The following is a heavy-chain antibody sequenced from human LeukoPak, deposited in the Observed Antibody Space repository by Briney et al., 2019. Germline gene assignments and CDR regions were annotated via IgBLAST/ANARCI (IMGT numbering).Heavy chain of an antibody. J-gene: IGHJ5*02. Sequence: PSETLSLTCTVSGDSISSGYYWGWIRQPPGKGLEWIGNIYHSGRTYYNPSLKSRVTISVDTSKNQFSLKLSSVTAADTAVYYCAREGDISSVGWFDPWGQGTLVTVSS. D-gene: IGHD6-13*01. CDR1: GDSISSGYY. CDR2: IYHSGRT. CDR3: AREGDISSVGWFDP. V-gene: IGHV4-38-2*02.